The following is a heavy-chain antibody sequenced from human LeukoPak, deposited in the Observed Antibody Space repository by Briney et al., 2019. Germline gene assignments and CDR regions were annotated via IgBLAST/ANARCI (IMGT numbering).Heavy chain of an antibody. V-gene: IGHV3-9*01. CDR3: AKDIKLTMVRGVTPAFDI. J-gene: IGHJ3*02. CDR1: GFTFDDYA. Sequence: AGGSLRLSCAASGFTFDDYAMHWVRQAPGKGLEWVSGINWNSGSIGYADSVKGRFTISRDNAKNSLYLQMNSLRAEDTALYYCAKDIKLTMVRGVTPAFDIWGQGTMVTVSS. D-gene: IGHD3-10*01. CDR2: INWNSGSI.